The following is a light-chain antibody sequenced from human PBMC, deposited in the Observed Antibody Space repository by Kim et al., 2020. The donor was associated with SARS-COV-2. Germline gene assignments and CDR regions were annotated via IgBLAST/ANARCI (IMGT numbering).Light chain of an antibody. CDR3: QVWDSSSDHRV. Sequence: APGKRARITCGGNNIGSKSVHWYQQKPGRAPVLVIYYDSDRPSGIPERFSGSNSGNTATLTISRVEAGDEADYYCQVWDSSSDHRVFGGGTQLTVL. J-gene: IGLJ3*02. CDR2: YDS. V-gene: IGLV3-21*04. CDR1: NIGSKS.